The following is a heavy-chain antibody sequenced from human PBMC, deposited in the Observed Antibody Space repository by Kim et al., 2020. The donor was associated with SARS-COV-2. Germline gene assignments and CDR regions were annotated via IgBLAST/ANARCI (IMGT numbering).Heavy chain of an antibody. V-gene: IGHV4-59*08. Sequence: NYESSLRSRVTISVDTSKNQFSLKLSSVTAADTAVYYCARRAGSGYDYWGQGTLVTVPS. D-gene: IGHD6-19*01. J-gene: IGHJ4*02. CDR3: ARRAGSGYDY.